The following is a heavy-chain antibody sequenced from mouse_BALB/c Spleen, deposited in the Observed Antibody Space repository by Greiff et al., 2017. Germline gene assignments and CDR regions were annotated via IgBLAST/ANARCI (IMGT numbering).Heavy chain of an antibody. CDR2: ISSGGSYT. J-gene: IGHJ2*01. V-gene: IGHV5-6*01. D-gene: IGHD6-1*01. Sequence: EVQLVESGGELVKPGASLKLSCAASGFTFSSYGMSWVRQTPDKRLEWVATISSGGSYTYYTDSVKGRFTISRDNTKNTLYLQMSSLKSEDTAMYDCARDCSNRFDYWGQGTTLTVSS. CDR1: GFTFSSYG. CDR3: ARDCSNRFDY.